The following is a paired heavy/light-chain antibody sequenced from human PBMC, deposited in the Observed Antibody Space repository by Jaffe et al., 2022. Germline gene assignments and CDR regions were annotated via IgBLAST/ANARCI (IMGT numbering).Heavy chain of an antibody. Sequence: EVQLVESGGGLVQPGRSLRLSCAASGFTFDDYAMHWVRQAPGKGLEWVSGISWNSGSIGYADSGKGRFSISRDNAKNSLYLQMNSLRAEDTALYYCAKKTEPTTLGYFDYWGQGTLVTVSS. CDR2: ISWNSGSI. D-gene: IGHD5-12*01. J-gene: IGHJ4*02. V-gene: IGHV3-9*01. CDR1: GFTFDDYA. CDR3: AKKTEPTTLGYFDY.
Light chain of an antibody. Sequence: QSALTQPASVSGSPGQSITISCTGTSSDVGGYNYVSWYQQHPGKAPKLMIYDVSNRPSGVSNRFSGSKSGNTASLTISGLQAEDEADYYCSSYTSSSTLHVVFGGGTKLTVL. V-gene: IGLV2-14*03. CDR2: DVS. CDR1: SSDVGGYNY. J-gene: IGLJ2*01. CDR3: SSYTSSSTLHVV.